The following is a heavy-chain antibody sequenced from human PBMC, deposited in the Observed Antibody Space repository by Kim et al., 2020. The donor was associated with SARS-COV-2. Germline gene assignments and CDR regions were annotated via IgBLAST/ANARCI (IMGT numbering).Heavy chain of an antibody. D-gene: IGHD2-2*01. Sequence: ASVKVSCKASGYTFTSYDINWVRQATGQGLEWMGWMNPNSGNTGYAQKFQGRVTMTRNTSISTAYMELSSLRSEDTAVYYCARGGVPAAIYVESYYYGMDVWGQGTTVTVSS. CDR2: MNPNSGNT. V-gene: IGHV1-8*01. CDR3: ARGGVPAAIYVESYYYGMDV. J-gene: IGHJ6*02. CDR1: GYTFTSYD.